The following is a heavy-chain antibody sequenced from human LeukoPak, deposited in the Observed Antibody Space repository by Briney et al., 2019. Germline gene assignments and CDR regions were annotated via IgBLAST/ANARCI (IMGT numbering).Heavy chain of an antibody. D-gene: IGHD3-22*01. CDR1: GYTFTGYY. CDR3: ARDGAHYYDSSGEIGWFDP. V-gene: IGHV1-46*01. J-gene: IGHJ5*02. Sequence: GASVKVSCKASGYTFTGYYMHWVRQAPGQGLEWMGIINPSGGSTSYAQKFQGRVTMTRDMSTSTVYMELSSLRSEDTAVYYCARDGAHYYDSSGEIGWFDPWGQGTLVTVSS. CDR2: INPSGGST.